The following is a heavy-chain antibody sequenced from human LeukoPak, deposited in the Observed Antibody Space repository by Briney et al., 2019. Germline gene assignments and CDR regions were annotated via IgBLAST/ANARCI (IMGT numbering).Heavy chain of an antibody. V-gene: IGHV3-23*01. CDR2: ISGSGGST. J-gene: IGHJ4*02. CDR1: GFTFSSYA. Sequence: GGSLRLSCAASGFTFSSYAMSWVRQAPGKGLEWVSVISGSGGSTYYADSVKGRFTISRDNSKNTLYLQMNSLRAEDTAVYYCAKGVHYDSSGYSDYWGQGTLVTVSS. D-gene: IGHD3-22*01. CDR3: AKGVHYDSSGYSDY.